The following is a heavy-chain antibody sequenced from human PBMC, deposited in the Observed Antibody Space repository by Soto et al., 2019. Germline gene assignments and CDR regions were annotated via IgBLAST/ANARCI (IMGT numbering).Heavy chain of an antibody. J-gene: IGHJ4*02. CDR2: IYWDDDK. D-gene: IGHD1-1*01. CDR1: GFSFSSRGVG. V-gene: IGHV2-5*02. Sequence: SGPTLVNPTQTLTLTCTFSGFSFSSRGVGVGWIRQPPGKALEWLAVIYWDDDKRYSPSLKNRVTITKDTSKNQVVLTMTNMDPVDTATYYCAHRAGLQGNWNGGYFDFWGQGALVTVSS. CDR3: AHRAGLQGNWNGGYFDF.